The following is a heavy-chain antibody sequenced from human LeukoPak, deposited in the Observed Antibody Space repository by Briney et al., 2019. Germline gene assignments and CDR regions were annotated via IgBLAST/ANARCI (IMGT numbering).Heavy chain of an antibody. CDR1: GFTFSSYG. CDR3: AKDLLSIGPRGPFDY. CDR2: ISGSGGST. Sequence: GGSLRLSCAASGFTFSSYGMSWVRQAPGKGLEWVSAISGSGGSTYYADSVKGRFTISRDNSKNTLYLQMNSLRAEDTAVYYCAKDLLSIGPRGPFDYWGQGTLVTVSS. J-gene: IGHJ4*02. V-gene: IGHV3-23*01. D-gene: IGHD2-15*01.